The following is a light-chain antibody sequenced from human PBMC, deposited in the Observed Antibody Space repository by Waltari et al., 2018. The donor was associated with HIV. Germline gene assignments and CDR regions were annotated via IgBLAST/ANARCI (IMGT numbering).Light chain of an antibody. CDR1: TRNVETSYY. V-gene: IGLV2-11*01. CDR3: CSYAGSQTFV. CDR2: DVT. Sequence: QSALPPPRSVSGTPGQSLPISCTGSTRNVETSYYFSWYHLHPGKAPKLMIYDVTKRPSGVPDRFSGSKSGNTASLTISGLQAEDEADYYCCSYAGSQTFVFGGGTTLTVL. J-gene: IGLJ2*01.